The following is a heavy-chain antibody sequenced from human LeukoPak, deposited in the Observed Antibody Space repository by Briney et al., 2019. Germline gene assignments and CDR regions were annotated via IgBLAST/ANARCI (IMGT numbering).Heavy chain of an antibody. D-gene: IGHD3-22*01. CDR2: INSDGSST. Sequence: GGSLRLSCAASGFTFSSYWMHWVRQAPGKGLVWVSRINSDGSSTSYADSVKGRFTISRDNAKNTLNLQMDSLRAEDTAVYYCARGPYYYDSSGYYFHWGQGTLVTVSS. J-gene: IGHJ4*02. V-gene: IGHV3-74*01. CDR3: ARGPYYYDSSGYYFH. CDR1: GFTFSSYW.